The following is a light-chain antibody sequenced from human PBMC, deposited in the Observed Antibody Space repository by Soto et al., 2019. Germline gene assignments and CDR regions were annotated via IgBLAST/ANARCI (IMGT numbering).Light chain of an antibody. J-gene: IGLJ2*01. V-gene: IGLV1-51*01. CDR3: GAWDSSLSAWI. CDR1: SSNIGNDY. CDR2: DNT. Sequence: QSVLTQPPSVSAAPGQKVTISCSGSSSNIGNDYVSWYQQLPGTAPKLLIYDNTNRPSGIPDRFPGSKSGTSATLGITGLQTGDEADYYCGAWDSSLSAWIFGGGTQLTVL.